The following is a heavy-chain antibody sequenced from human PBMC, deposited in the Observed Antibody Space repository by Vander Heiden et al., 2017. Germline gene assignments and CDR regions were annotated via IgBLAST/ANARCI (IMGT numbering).Heavy chain of an antibody. CDR1: GFTFSISE. D-gene: IGHD3-16*01. J-gene: IGHJ4*02. V-gene: IGHV3-48*03. CDR3: AREAGGFDY. CDR2: ISSGAYTI. Sequence: EVQLVESGGGLVQPGGSPRPYCAASGFTFSISEMNWVRKAQGKGLEWVSYISSGAYTIYYADSVKGRFTISRDNAKNSLYLQMNSLRAEDTAVYYCAREAGGFDYWGQGTLVTVSS.